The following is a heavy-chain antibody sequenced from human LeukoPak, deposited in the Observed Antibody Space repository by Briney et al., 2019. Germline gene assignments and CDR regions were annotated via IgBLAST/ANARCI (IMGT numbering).Heavy chain of an antibody. CDR1: GFTFSDCY. J-gene: IGHJ5*02. D-gene: IGHD6-6*01. V-gene: IGHV3-11*01. Sequence: PGGSLRLSCAASGFTFSDCYMSWIRQAPGKGLEWVSYISSSGSTIYYADSVKGRFTISRDNAKNSLYLQMNRLRAEDTAVYYCARVWARWASNSSSSCWFDPWGQGTLVTVSS. CDR2: ISSSGSTI. CDR3: ARVWARWASNSSSSCWFDP.